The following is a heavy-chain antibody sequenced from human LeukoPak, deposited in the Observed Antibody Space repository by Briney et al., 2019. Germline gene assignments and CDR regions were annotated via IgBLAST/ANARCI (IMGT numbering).Heavy chain of an antibody. CDR3: ARKRLISVTGAYYYYMDV. CDR2: MNPNNGNT. J-gene: IGHJ6*03. V-gene: IGHV1-8*01. D-gene: IGHD2-21*02. Sequence: ASVKVSCQTSGYTFTSYDITWVRQAFGPGLEWVGWMNPNNGNTGYSQHFQDRVTMTRNTSISTAYMELTRLKSEDTAVYYCARKRLISVTGAYYYYMDVWGRGTTVIVSS. CDR1: GYTFTSYD.